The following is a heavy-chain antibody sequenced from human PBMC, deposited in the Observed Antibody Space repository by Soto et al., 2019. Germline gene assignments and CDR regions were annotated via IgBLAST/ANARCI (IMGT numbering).Heavy chain of an antibody. Sequence: SVKVSCKASGGTFSSYAISWVRQAPGQGLEWMGGIIPIFGTANYAQKFQGRVTITADESTSTAYMELSSLRSEDTAVYYCASSLFSDNWFDPWGQGTLVTVSS. CDR2: IIPIFGTA. J-gene: IGHJ5*02. D-gene: IGHD3-9*01. CDR1: GGTFSSYA. CDR3: ASSLFSDNWFDP. V-gene: IGHV1-69*13.